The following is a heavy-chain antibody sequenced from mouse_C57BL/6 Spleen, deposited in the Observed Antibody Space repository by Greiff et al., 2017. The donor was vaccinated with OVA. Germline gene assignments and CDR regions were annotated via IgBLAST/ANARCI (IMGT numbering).Heavy chain of an antibody. V-gene: IGHV1-80*01. CDR1: GYAFSSYW. D-gene: IGHD1-1*01. CDR3: ARSEDYYGSRGYFDY. J-gene: IGHJ2*01. Sequence: VQLVESGAELVKPGASVKISCKASGYAFSSYWMNWVKQRPGKGLEWIGQIYPGDGDTNYNGKFKGKATLTADKSSSTAYMPLSSLTSEDSAVYFCARSEDYYGSRGYFDYWGQGTTLTVSS. CDR2: IYPGDGDT.